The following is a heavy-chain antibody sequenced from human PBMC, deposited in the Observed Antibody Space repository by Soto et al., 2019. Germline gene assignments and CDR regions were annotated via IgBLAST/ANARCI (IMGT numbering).Heavy chain of an antibody. CDR2: VYYTGRT. V-gene: IGHV4-59*01. Sequence: SETLSLTCTVSGGSINNYYWSWIRQPPGKGLEWIGHVYYTGRTNYNPSLKSRLSISVDTSKDQLFLNLRSVTAADTAVYYCARGLEGWNNAYFDYWGQGALVTVSS. CDR3: ARGLEGWNNAYFDY. CDR1: GGSINNYY. D-gene: IGHD1-1*01. J-gene: IGHJ4*02.